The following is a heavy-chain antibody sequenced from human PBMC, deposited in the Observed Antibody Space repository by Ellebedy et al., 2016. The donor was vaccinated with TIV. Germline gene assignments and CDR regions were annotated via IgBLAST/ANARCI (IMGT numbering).Heavy chain of an antibody. CDR3: ARDPVGVGPAFDV. Sequence: GESLKISCAASGLTFSSHAMSWVRQAPGKGLEWVPSITGSGDNTYYADSVKGRFTISRDNSKNTLYLQMISLRAEDTAVYYCARDPVGVGPAFDVWGQGTVVTVSS. CDR2: ITGSGDNT. CDR1: GLTFSSHA. D-gene: IGHD4-23*01. V-gene: IGHV3-23*01. J-gene: IGHJ3*01.